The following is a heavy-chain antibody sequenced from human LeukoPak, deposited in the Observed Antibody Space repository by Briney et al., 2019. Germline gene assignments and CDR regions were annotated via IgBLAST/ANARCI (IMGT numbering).Heavy chain of an antibody. CDR3: ARVLGHSGQTMGFGY. D-gene: IGHD5-12*01. CDR2: INPSGGST. J-gene: IGHJ4*02. V-gene: IGHV1-46*01. CDR1: GYTFTSYY. Sequence: WASVKVSCKASGYTFTSYYMHWVRQAPGQGLEWMGIINPSGGSTSHAQKFQGRVTMTRDTSTSTVYMELSSLRSEDTAVYYCARVLGHSGQTMGFGYWGQGTLVTVSS.